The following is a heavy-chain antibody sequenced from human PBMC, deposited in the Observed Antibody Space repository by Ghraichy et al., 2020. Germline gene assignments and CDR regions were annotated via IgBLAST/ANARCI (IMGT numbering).Heavy chain of an antibody. CDR2: IDWDDDK. D-gene: IGHD5-18*01. V-gene: IGHV2-70*11. Sequence: SGPTLVKPTQTLTLTCTFSGFSLSTSGMCVSWIRQSPGKALEWLARIDWDDDKYYSTSLKTRLTISKDTSKNQVVLTMTNMDPVDTATYYCARISAVDTAMADYYYYGMDVWGQGTTVTVSS. CDR3: ARISAVDTAMADYYYYGMDV. CDR1: GFSLSTSGMC. J-gene: IGHJ6*02.